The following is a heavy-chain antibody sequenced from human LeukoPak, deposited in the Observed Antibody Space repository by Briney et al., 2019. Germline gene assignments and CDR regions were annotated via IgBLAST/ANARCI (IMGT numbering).Heavy chain of an antibody. CDR1: GLTFSSYW. CDR2: IKQDGSEK. J-gene: IGHJ4*02. CDR3: ARDGAVAGTDY. Sequence: GGSLRLSCAASGLTFSSYWMSWVRQAPGKWLEWVANIKQDGSEKYYVDSVKGRFTISRDNAKNSLYLQMNSLRAEDTAVYYCARDGAVAGTDYWGQGTLATVSS. D-gene: IGHD6-19*01. V-gene: IGHV3-7*01.